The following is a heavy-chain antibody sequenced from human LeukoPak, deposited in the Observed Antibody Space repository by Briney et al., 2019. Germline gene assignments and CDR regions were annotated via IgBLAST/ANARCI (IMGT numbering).Heavy chain of an antibody. V-gene: IGHV4-59*01. Sequence: SETLSLTCTVSGGSISSYYWSWIRQPPGKGLEWIGYIYYSGSTNYNPSLKSRVTISVDTSKNQFSLKLSSVTAADTAVYYCARREIRSGSYCNWGQGTLVTVSS. CDR1: GGSISSYY. CDR2: IYYSGST. CDR3: ARREIRSGSYCN. J-gene: IGHJ4*02. D-gene: IGHD1-26*01.